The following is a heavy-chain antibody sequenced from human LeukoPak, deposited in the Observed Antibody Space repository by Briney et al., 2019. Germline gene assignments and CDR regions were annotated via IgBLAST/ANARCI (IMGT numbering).Heavy chain of an antibody. J-gene: IGHJ4*02. CDR1: GDSLNSGSYY. Sequence: SETLSLTCTVFGDSLNSGSYYWSWIRQHSERGLEWIGYISYRGTTFYNPSLKSRVSISGDTSETQFSLNINSVTAADTAVYYCARMPRGVAVVTPYYFDSWGQGTLVTVSS. D-gene: IGHD2-21*02. CDR3: ARMPRGVAVVTPYYFDS. CDR2: ISYRGTT. V-gene: IGHV4-31*03.